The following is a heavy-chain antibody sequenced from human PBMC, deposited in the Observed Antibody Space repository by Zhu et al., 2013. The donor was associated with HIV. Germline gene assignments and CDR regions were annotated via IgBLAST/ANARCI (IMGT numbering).Heavy chain of an antibody. J-gene: IGHJ4*02. CDR1: GFTFSSYS. CDR2: ISSSSSYI. CDR3: ARDPRGQWLARLDY. V-gene: IGHV3-21*01. Sequence: EVQLVESGGGLVKPGGSLRLSCAASGFTFSSYSMNWVRQAPGKGLEWVSSISSSSSYIYYADSVKGRFTISRDNAKNSLYLQMNSLRAEDTAVYYCARDPRGQWLARLDYWGQGTLVTVSS. D-gene: IGHD6-19*01.